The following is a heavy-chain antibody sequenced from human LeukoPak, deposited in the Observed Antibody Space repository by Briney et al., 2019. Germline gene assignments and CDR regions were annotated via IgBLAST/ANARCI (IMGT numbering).Heavy chain of an antibody. CDR3: ARVGFTTSWSNFDY. CDR2: VNPNGGDT. D-gene: IGHD2-2*01. V-gene: IGHV1-2*06. Sequence: GASVKVSCKASGYTFTGYYMHWVRQAPGQGLEWMGRVNPNGGDTNYAQKFQGRVTMASDTSISTAYMELSSLISDDTAVYYCARVGFTTSWSNFDYWGQGTLVTVSS. CDR1: GYTFTGYY. J-gene: IGHJ4*02.